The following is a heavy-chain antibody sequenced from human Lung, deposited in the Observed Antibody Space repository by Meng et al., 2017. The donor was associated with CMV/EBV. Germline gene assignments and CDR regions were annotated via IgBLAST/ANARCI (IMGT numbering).Heavy chain of an antibody. D-gene: IGHD2-2*01. J-gene: IGHJ5*02. CDR3: ARVVKDIVVVPAAIWFDP. V-gene: IGHV4-59*01. Sequence: SETLSLXCTVSGGSISNYYWSWIRQPPGKGLEWIGYIYYTGSTNYNPSLKSRVTISLDTPKKQFSLKLSSVTAADTAVYYCARVVKDIVVVPAAIWFDPLRQGXLVTVSS. CDR2: IYYTGST. CDR1: GGSISNYY.